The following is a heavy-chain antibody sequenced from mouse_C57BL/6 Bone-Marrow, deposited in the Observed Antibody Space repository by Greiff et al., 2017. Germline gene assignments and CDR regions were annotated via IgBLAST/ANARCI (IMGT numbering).Heavy chain of an antibody. D-gene: IGHD2-3*01. V-gene: IGHV10-3*01. CDR1: GFTFNTYA. J-gene: IGHJ4*01. Sequence: EVKVVESGGGLVQPKGSLKLSCAASGFTFNTYAMHWVRQAPGKGLEWVARIRSKSSNYSTYYADSVKDRFTISRDDSQSMLYLQVNNLKTEDTAMYYCVSPYDGSQDYYSMDYWGQGTSVTVSA. CDR2: IRSKSSNYST. CDR3: VSPYDGSQDYYSMDY.